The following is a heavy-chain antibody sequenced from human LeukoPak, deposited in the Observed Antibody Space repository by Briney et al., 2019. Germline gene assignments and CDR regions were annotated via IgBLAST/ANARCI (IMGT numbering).Heavy chain of an antibody. CDR2: ISAYNGNT. Sequence: ASVNVSCKASGYTFTSYGISWVQQAPGQGLEWMGWISAYNGNTNYAQKLQGRVTMTTDTSTSTAYMELRSLRSDDTAVYYCARDYYDSSGYLSPLYYYYGMDVWGRGTTVTVSS. D-gene: IGHD3-22*01. V-gene: IGHV1-18*01. CDR3: ARDYYDSSGYLSPLYYYYGMDV. CDR1: GYTFTSYG. J-gene: IGHJ6*02.